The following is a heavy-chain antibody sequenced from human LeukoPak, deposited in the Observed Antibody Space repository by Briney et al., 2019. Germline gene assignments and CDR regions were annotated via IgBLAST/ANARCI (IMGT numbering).Heavy chain of an antibody. CDR3: ARDVNSYAHCGH. CDR2: INSDGSSI. D-gene: IGHD5-18*01. J-gene: IGHJ4*02. Sequence: GGSLRLSCAASGFTFSSHWMHWVRQAPGKGLVWVSRINSDGSSISYADSVKGRFTISRDNAKNTLYLQMNSLRAEDTAVYYCARDVNSYAHCGHWGQGTLVTVSS. CDR1: GFTFSSHW. V-gene: IGHV3-74*01.